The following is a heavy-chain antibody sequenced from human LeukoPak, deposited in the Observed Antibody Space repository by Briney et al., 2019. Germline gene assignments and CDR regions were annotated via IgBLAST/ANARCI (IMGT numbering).Heavy chain of an antibody. D-gene: IGHD5-24*01. Sequence: SETLSLTCTVSGGSISSSSYYWGWIRQPPGKGLEWIGDINHSGSTNYKPSLKSRVTISVDTSKNQFSLKLSSVTAADTAVYYCAREWLSYSYYMDVWGKGTTVTVSS. V-gene: IGHV4-39*07. CDR2: INHSGST. CDR3: AREWLSYSYYMDV. J-gene: IGHJ6*03. CDR1: GGSISSSSYY.